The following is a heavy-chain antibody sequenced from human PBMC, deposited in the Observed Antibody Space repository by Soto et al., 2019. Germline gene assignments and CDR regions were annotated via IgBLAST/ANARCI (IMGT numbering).Heavy chain of an antibody. CDR2: ISWNSGSI. V-gene: IGHV3-9*01. D-gene: IGHD2-15*01. CDR1: GCTFDDYA. CDR3: AKGGLAVVVAANDDAFDI. Sequence: SLRLSWAASGCTFDDYARHWVRQAPGKGLEWVSGISWNSGSIGYADSVKGRFTISRDNAKNSLYLQMNSLRAEDTALYYCAKGGLAVVVAANDDAFDIWGQGTMVTVSS. J-gene: IGHJ3*02.